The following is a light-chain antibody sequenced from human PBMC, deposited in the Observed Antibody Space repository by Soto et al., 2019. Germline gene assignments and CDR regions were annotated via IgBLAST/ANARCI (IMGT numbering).Light chain of an antibody. Sequence: EIVLTQSPGTLSLHPGERATLHCRASQSVSSTSLAWYQQKPGQAPRLLIYGASTRATGIPDRFSGSGSGTDFTLTISSLEPEDIAIYYCQQRSNWITFGQGTRLEIK. CDR3: QQRSNWIT. V-gene: IGKV3D-20*02. CDR1: QSVSSTS. CDR2: GAS. J-gene: IGKJ5*01.